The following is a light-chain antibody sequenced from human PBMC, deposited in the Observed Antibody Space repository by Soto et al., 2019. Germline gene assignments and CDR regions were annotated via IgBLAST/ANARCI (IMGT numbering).Light chain of an antibody. Sequence: EVVLTQSPATLSLSPGGSATLSCRASLSVSTYLAWYQQKPGQALRLLISDVSKRAAGVPARFSGSGSGTDFTLTLSSLEPEDLAVYYCHQRSNWPLTFGGGTKLEI. J-gene: IGKJ4*01. V-gene: IGKV3-11*01. CDR3: HQRSNWPLT. CDR2: DVS. CDR1: LSVSTY.